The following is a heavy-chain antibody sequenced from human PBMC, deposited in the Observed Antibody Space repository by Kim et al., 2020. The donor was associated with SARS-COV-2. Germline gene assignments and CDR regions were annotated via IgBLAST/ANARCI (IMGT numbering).Heavy chain of an antibody. D-gene: IGHD3-10*01. CDR2: INSDGSST. J-gene: IGHJ6*02. Sequence: GGSLRLSCAASGFTFSSYWMHWVRQAPGKGLVWVSRINSDGSSTSYADSVKGRFTISRDNAKNTLYLQMNSLRAEDTAVYYCARDSVPSTTMVRGVILGVWGMDVWGQGTTVTVSS. CDR3: ARDSVPSTTMVRGVILGVWGMDV. CDR1: GFTFSSYW. V-gene: IGHV3-74*01.